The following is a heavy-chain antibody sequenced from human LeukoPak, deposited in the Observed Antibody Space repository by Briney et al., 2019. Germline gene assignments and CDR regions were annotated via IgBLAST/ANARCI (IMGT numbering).Heavy chain of an antibody. D-gene: IGHD2-8*02. CDR2: ISSSSTYI. Sequence: PGGSLRLSCAASGFTFSSYSMNWVRQAPGKGLEWVSSISSSSTYIYYADSVKGRFTISRDNAKNSLYLQMNSLRAEDTAVYYCARDRFSGDYFDFWGQGTLVTVSS. V-gene: IGHV3-21*01. CDR3: ARDRFSGDYFDF. CDR1: GFTFSSYS. J-gene: IGHJ4*02.